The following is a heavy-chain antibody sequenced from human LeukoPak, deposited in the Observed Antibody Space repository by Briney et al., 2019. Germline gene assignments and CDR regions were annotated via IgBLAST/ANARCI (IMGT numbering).Heavy chain of an antibody. J-gene: IGHJ3*02. Sequence: SETLSLTCTVSGGSISGYYWSWIRQPPGKGLEWIGYIYYSGGTNYNPSLKSRVTISVDTSKNQFSLKLSSVTAADTAVYYCAADSSGYYYGAAFDIWGQGTMVTVSS. CDR2: IYYSGGT. CDR3: AADSSGYYYGAAFDI. V-gene: IGHV4-59*12. CDR1: GGSISGYY. D-gene: IGHD3-22*01.